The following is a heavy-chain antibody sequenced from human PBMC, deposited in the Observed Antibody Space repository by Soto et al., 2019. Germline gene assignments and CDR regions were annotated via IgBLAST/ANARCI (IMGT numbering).Heavy chain of an antibody. D-gene: IGHD6-19*01. J-gene: IGHJ5*02. CDR1: GYTFTRYY. V-gene: IGHV1-2*02. Sequence: GASVKVSCKGSGYTFTRYYIHWLREPPLQVLEWMGWIDPNIGATNYSQSFHVSFTMTMDTSITTANMELSSLTSDDTAVYYCATASSSGHTNWFDPCGQGTLVTRLL. CDR3: ATASSSGHTNWFDP. CDR2: IDPNIGAT.